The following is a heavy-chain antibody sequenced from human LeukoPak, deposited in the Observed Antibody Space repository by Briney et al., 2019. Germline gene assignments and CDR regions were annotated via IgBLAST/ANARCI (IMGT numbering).Heavy chain of an antibody. CDR2: INHSGST. CDR3: ASLRKINYYYYYGMDV. J-gene: IGHJ6*02. Sequence: QSSETLSLTCAVYGLSFSGYYWSWIRQPPGKGLEWIGEINHSGSTNYNPSLKSRVTISVDTSKNQFSLKLSSVTAADTAVYYCASLRKINYYYYYGMDVWGQGTTVTVSS. CDR1: GLSFSGYY. V-gene: IGHV4-34*01.